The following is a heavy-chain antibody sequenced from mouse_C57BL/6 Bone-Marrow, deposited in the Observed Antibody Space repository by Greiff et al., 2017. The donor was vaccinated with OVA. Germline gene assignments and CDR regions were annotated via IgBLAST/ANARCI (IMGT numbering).Heavy chain of an antibody. Sequence: QVQLQQPGAELVKPGASVKLSCKASGYTFTSYWMQWVKQRPGQGLEWIGEIDPSDSYTNYNQKFKGKATLTVDTSSSTAYMQLSSLTSADSAVYYCAREVGDYFDYRGQGTTLTVSS. CDR3: AREVGDYFDY. CDR1: GYTFTSYW. V-gene: IGHV1-50*01. CDR2: IDPSDSYT. D-gene: IGHD1-1*02. J-gene: IGHJ2*01.